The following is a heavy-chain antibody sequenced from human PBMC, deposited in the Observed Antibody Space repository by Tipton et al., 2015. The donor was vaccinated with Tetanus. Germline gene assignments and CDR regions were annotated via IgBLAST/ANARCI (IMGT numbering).Heavy chain of an antibody. CDR2: IYYSGST. Sequence: TLSLTCTVSGGSISSYYWSWIRQPPGKGLEWIGYIYYSGSTNYNPSLKSRVTISVDTSKNQFSLKLSSVTAADTAVYYCARLIEMATIYYFDYWGQGTLVTVSS. CDR1: GGSISSYY. D-gene: IGHD5-24*01. J-gene: IGHJ4*02. V-gene: IGHV4-59*01. CDR3: ARLIEMATIYYFDY.